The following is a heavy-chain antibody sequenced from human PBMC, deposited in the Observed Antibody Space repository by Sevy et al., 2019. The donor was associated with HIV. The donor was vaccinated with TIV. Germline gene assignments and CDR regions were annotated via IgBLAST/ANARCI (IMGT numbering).Heavy chain of an antibody. D-gene: IGHD1-20*01. Sequence: SQTLSLTCAISGDSVSGHSAAWNWIRQSPSRGLEWLGRTYYRSKWYTDFAVSVKSRITINPDTSKNQFSLHLNSVTPEDTAMYYCARGCSAVTGTTFVLAFDIWGQGTMVTVSS. CDR1: GDSVSGHSAA. J-gene: IGHJ3*02. V-gene: IGHV6-1*01. CDR2: TYYRSKWYT. CDR3: ARGCSAVTGTTFVLAFDI.